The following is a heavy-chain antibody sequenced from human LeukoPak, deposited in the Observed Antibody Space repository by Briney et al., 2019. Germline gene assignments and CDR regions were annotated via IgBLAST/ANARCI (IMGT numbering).Heavy chain of an antibody. CDR1: GFTFSSYS. D-gene: IGHD2-15*01. J-gene: IGHJ4*02. Sequence: GGSLRLSCAASGFTFSSYSMNWVRQAPGKGLEWVSYISSSSSTIYYADSVKGRFTISRDNAKNSLYLQMNSLRAEDTAVYYCARSPRYCSGGSCYSPIGYWGQGTLVTVSS. V-gene: IGHV3-48*01. CDR2: ISSSSSTI. CDR3: ARSPRYCSGGSCYSPIGY.